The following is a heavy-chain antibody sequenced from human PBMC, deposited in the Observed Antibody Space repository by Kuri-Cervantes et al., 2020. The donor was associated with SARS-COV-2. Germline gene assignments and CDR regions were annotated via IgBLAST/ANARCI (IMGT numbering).Heavy chain of an antibody. D-gene: IGHD3-10*01. CDR1: GYTLTELS. J-gene: IGHJ3*02. CDR3: ATVRFGEHFAFDI. V-gene: IGHV1-24*01. Sequence: PSVKVSCKVSGYTLTELSMHWVRQAPGKGLEWMGGFDPEDGETIYAQKFQGRVTMTEDTSTNTAYMELSSLRSEDTAVYYCATVRFGEHFAFDIWGQGTMVTVSS. CDR2: FDPEDGET.